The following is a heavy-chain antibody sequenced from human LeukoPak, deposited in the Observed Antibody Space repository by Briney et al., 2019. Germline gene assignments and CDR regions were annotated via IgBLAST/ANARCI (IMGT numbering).Heavy chain of an antibody. D-gene: IGHD3-3*01. V-gene: IGHV1-18*01. CDR3: ARDGTHYDFWSYYYYYYYMDV. J-gene: IGHJ6*03. CDR2: ISAYNGNT. Sequence: ASVKVSCKASGYTFTSYGISWVRQAPGQGLEWMGWISAYNGNTNYAQKLQGRVTMTTDTSTSTAYMELRSLRSDDTAVYYCARDGTHYDFWSYYYYYYYMDVRGKGTTVTVSS. CDR1: GYTFTSYG.